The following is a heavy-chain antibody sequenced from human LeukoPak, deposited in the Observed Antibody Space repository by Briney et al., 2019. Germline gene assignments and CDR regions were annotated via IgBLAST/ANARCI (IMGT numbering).Heavy chain of an antibody. J-gene: IGHJ5*02. V-gene: IGHV4-61*02. D-gene: IGHD3-9*01. Sequence: SETLSLTCAVSGGSMSRDTYYWNWIRQPAGKGLEWMGRIYTSGSTNYNPSLKSRVTISVDTSKNQFSLKLSSVTAADTAVYYCARGKRGYDILTGYSQYNWFDPWGQGTLVTVSS. CDR2: IYTSGST. CDR1: GGSMSRDTYY. CDR3: ARGKRGYDILTGYSQYNWFDP.